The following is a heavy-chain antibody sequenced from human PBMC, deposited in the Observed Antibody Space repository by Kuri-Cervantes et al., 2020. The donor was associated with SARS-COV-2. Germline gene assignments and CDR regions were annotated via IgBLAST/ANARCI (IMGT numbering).Heavy chain of an antibody. CDR1: GYTLTEFS. CDR3: ATGIRWSQPFDY. D-gene: IGHD5-24*01. J-gene: IGHJ4*02. CDR2: FDPEDGET. V-gene: IGHV1-24*01. Sequence: ASVKVSCKVSGYTLTEFSMHWVRQAPGKGLEWMGGFDPEDGETIYAQKFQGRVTMTEDTSTDTAYMELSSLRSEDTAVYYCATGIRWSQPFDYWGQGTLVTVSS.